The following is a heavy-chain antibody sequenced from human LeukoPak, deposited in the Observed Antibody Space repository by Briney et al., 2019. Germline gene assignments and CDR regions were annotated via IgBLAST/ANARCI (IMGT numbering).Heavy chain of an antibody. Sequence: GGSLRLSCAASGFTFSSQSMHWVRQAPGKGLEWVALIWYDGGNKYYADSVKGRFTISRDNSKNTLYLQMNSLRAEDTAVYYCARGYDTSGYYHDYWGQGTLVTVSS. J-gene: IGHJ4*02. D-gene: IGHD3-22*01. CDR3: ARGYDTSGYYHDY. CDR1: GFTFSSQS. CDR2: IWYDGGNK. V-gene: IGHV3-33*01.